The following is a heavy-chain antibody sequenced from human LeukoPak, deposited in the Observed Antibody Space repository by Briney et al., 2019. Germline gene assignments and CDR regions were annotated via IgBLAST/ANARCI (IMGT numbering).Heavy chain of an antibody. CDR3: ATYWIQLRHEFGIP. V-gene: IGHV3-21*01. CDR2: ISSSSSYI. D-gene: IGHD5-18*01. J-gene: IGHJ5*02. Sequence: GGSLRLSCAASGFTFSSYSMNWVRQAPGKGLEWVSSISSSSSYIYYADSVKGRFTISRDNAKNSLYLQMNSLRAEDTAVYYCATYWIQLRHEFGIPWGQGTLVTVSS. CDR1: GFTFSSYS.